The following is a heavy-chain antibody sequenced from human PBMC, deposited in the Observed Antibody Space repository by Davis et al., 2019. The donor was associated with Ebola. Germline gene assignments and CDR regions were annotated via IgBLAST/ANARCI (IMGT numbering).Heavy chain of an antibody. CDR1: VITFSSYA. CDR2: ISGSGGST. D-gene: IGHD3-16*01. CDR3: ARHPSRRGYYYYGMDV. J-gene: IGHJ6*04. Sequence: GESLKISCTDSVITFSSYAMTWVRQAPGKGLEWVSAISGSGGSTYYADSVKGRFTISRDNAKNSLYLQMNSLRAEDTAVYYCARHPSRRGYYYYGMDVWGKGTTVTVSS. V-gene: IGHV3-23*01.